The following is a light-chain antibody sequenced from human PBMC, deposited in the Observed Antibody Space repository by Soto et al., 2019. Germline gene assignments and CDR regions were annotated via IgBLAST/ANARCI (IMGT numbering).Light chain of an antibody. J-gene: IGKJ1*01. CDR1: QSVSSSY. CDR3: QQTYSYWT. CDR2: GAS. Sequence: EIVLTQSPGTLSLSPGERATLSCRASQSVSSSYLAWYQQKPGQAPRLLIYGASSRATGIPDRFSGSGSGTDFTLTISRLEPEDSATYHCQQTYSYWTFGQGTNVEIK. V-gene: IGKV3-20*01.